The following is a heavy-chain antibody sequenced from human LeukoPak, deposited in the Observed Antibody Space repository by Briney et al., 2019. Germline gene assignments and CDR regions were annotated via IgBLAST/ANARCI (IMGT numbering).Heavy chain of an antibody. CDR2: IYTSGST. V-gene: IGHV4-4*07. CDR1: GGSISSYY. D-gene: IGHD2-2*01. J-gene: IGHJ5*02. CDR3: ARQGCSSTSCYEDWFDP. Sequence: SETLSLTCTVSGGSISSYYWSWVRQPAGKGLEWIGRIYTSGSTNYNPSLKSRVTMSVDTSKNQFSLKLSSVTAADTAVYYCARQGCSSTSCYEDWFDPWGQGTLVTVSS.